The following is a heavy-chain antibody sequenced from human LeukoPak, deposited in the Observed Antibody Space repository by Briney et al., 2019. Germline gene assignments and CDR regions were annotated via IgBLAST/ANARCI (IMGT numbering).Heavy chain of an antibody. CDR3: ARDNPFGGY. Sequence: GGSLRLSCAASGFTFSSYWMSWVRQAPGKGLEWVANIRQDGSEKNYVDSVKGRFTISRDNAENSLYLQMNRLRVEDTAIYYCARDNPFGGYWGQGTLVTVSS. CDR1: GFTFSSYW. D-gene: IGHD3-16*01. V-gene: IGHV3-7*03. CDR2: IRQDGSEK. J-gene: IGHJ4*02.